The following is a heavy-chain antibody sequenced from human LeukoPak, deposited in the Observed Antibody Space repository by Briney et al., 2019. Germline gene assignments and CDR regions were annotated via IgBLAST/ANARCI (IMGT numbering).Heavy chain of an antibody. J-gene: IGHJ1*01. V-gene: IGHV1-2*06. D-gene: IGHD2-21*02. Sequence: ASVKVSCEASGYTLTGYYMHWVRQAPGQGLEWMGRINPNSGGTNYAQKFQGRVTMTRDTSTSTAYMELSRLRSDDTAVYYCASDSHIVVVTAIHRYFQHWGQGTLVTVSS. CDR1: GYTLTGYY. CDR3: ASDSHIVVVTAIHRYFQH. CDR2: INPNSGGT.